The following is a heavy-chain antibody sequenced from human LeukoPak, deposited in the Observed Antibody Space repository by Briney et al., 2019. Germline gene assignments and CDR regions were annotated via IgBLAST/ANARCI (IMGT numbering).Heavy chain of an antibody. CDR3: AREYRLLPTPDHYYYYYYMDV. CDR1: GFTFSSYW. J-gene: IGHJ6*03. CDR2: IKQDGSEK. V-gene: IGHV3-7*01. Sequence: PGGSLRLSCAASGFTFSSYWMSWVRQAPGKGLEWVANIKQDGSEKYYVDSVKGRFTISRDNAKNSLYLQMNSLRAEDTAVYYCAREYRLLPTPDHYYYYYYMDVWGKGTTVTISS. D-gene: IGHD2-2*01.